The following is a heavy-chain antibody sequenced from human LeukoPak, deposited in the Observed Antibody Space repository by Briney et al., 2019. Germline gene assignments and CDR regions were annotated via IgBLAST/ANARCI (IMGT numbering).Heavy chain of an antibody. CDR3: XXXXXXXXXXXXXXXXXXEDPSLDY. Sequence: GGSLRLSCAASGFTFSSYWMSWVRQAPGKGLEWVANIKQDGSEKYYVDPVKGRFTISRDNAKNSLYLQMNSLRAEDTAVYYCXXXXXXXXXXXXXXXXXXEDPSLDYWGQGTLVTVSS. J-gene: IGHJ4*02. V-gene: IGHV3-7*01. CDR2: IKQDGSEK. CDR1: GFTFSSYW.